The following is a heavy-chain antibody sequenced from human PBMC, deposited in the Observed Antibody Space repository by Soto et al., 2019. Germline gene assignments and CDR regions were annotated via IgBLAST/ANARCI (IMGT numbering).Heavy chain of an antibody. CDR3: GIPGATGHLDY. CDR2: IIPIFGTA. D-gene: IGHD3-10*01. CDR1: GGTFSSYS. Sequence: ASVKVSCKASGGTFSSYSISWVRQAPGQGREWMGGIIPIFGTANYAQKFQGRVTITADESTSTAYMELSSLRSDDTAVYYCGIPGATGHLDYWGQGSRVNVSS. J-gene: IGHJ4*02. V-gene: IGHV1-69*13.